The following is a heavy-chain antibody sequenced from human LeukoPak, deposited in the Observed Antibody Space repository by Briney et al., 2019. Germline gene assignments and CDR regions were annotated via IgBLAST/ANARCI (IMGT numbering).Heavy chain of an antibody. CDR1: GGSFSGYY. J-gene: IGHJ4*02. D-gene: IGHD4-23*01. Sequence: SETLSLTCAVYGGSFSGYYWSWIRQPPGKGLEWIGEINHSGSTNYNPSLKSRVTISVDTSKNQFSLKLSSVTAADAAVYYCARALAAGYGGNSPLDYWGEGNLVTVSS. CDR2: INHSGST. V-gene: IGHV4-34*01. CDR3: ARALAAGYGGNSPLDY.